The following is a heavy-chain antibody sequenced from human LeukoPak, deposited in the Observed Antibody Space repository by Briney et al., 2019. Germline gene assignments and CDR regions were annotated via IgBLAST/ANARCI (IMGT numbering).Heavy chain of an antibody. J-gene: IGHJ4*02. D-gene: IGHD3-10*01. CDR3: TTVLYGSGSYYY. CDR1: GFTLSNAW. Sequence: PGGSLRLSCAASGFTLSNAWMSRVRQAPGKGLEWVGRIKSKTDGGTTDYAAPVKGRFTISRDDSKNTLYLQMNSLKTEDTAVYYCTTVLYGSGSYYYWGQGTLVTVSS. V-gene: IGHV3-15*01. CDR2: IKSKTDGGTT.